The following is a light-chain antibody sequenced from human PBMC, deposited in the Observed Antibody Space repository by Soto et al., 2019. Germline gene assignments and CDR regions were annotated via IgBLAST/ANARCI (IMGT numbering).Light chain of an antibody. CDR2: DVS. V-gene: IGLV2-11*01. CDR1: SSDVAIYNY. CDR3: CSYAGSYTFARNV. J-gene: IGLJ1*01. Sequence: QSVLTQPRSVSGSPGQSVTISCTGTSSDVAIYNYISWYQQHPGEAPKLMIHDVSERPSGVPDRFSGSKSGNTASLTISGLQAEDEADYYCCSYAGSYTFARNVFGTGTKLTAL.